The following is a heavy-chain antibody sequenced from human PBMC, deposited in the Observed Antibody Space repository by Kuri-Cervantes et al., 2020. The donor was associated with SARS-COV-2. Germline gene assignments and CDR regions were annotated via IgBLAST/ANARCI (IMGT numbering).Heavy chain of an antibody. V-gene: IGHV3-33*01. J-gene: IGHJ4*02. Sequence: GGSLRLSCEASGFTFSNYAMHWVRQAPGKGLEWVAVIWWDGSEEYYLDSVKGRFTISKDNSKNMLFQEINNLRVEGAAVYFCARGSYGGNSDFDYWGQGTPVTVSS. CDR1: GFTFSNYA. CDR3: ARGSYGGNSDFDY. D-gene: IGHD4-23*01. CDR2: IWWDGSEE.